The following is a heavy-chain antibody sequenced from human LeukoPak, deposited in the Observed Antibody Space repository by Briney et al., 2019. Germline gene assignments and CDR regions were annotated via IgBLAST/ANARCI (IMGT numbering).Heavy chain of an antibody. CDR2: IYYSGST. D-gene: IGHD2-21*01. J-gene: IGHJ6*02. CDR1: GGSISSSSYY. CDR3: ARRGEYGMDV. Sequence: SETLSLTCTVSGGSISSSSYYWGWIRQPPGKGLEWIGSIYYSGSTYYNPSLKSRVTISVDTSKNQFSLKLSSVTAADTAVYYCARRGEYGMDVWGQGTTVTVSS. V-gene: IGHV4-39*01.